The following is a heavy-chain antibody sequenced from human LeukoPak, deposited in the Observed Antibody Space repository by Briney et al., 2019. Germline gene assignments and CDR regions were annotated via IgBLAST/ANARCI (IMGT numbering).Heavy chain of an antibody. Sequence: GGSLRLSCLPAASTFSDYDMNWVRQAPGKGLEWVSSISYLSSHVYYGDSVKGRFSISRDNAKNSLYLQMNSLGAEDTAIYYCGRAFPPLRTSSAGDLWGQGILVTVSS. CDR1: ASTFSDYD. V-gene: IGHV3-21*01. D-gene: IGHD3-16*01. CDR3: GRAFPPLRTSSAGDL. J-gene: IGHJ4*02. CDR2: ISYLSSHV.